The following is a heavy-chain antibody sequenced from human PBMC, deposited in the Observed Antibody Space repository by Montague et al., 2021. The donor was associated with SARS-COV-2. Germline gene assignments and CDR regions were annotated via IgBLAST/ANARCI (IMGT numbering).Heavy chain of an antibody. Sequence: SETRSLTCTVSGGSISSSSYYWGWIRQPPGKGLEWIGYIYYSGSTNYNPSLKSRVTISVDTSKNQFSLKLSSVTAADTAVYYCARLEAGDCSGGSCYSSWFDPWGQGTLVTVSS. J-gene: IGHJ5*02. V-gene: IGHV4-61*05. D-gene: IGHD2-15*01. CDR3: ARLEAGDCSGGSCYSSWFDP. CDR2: IYYSGST. CDR1: GGSISSSSYY.